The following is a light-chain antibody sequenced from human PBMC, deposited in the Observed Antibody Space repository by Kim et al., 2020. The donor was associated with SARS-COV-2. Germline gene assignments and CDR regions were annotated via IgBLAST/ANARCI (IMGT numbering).Light chain of an antibody. CDR3: CSYTSTNTLVV. J-gene: IGLJ2*01. CDR1: INDIGYYKY. V-gene: IGLV2-14*03. Sequence: QSITIYCTGTINDIGYYKYVSWFQQHPGKVPKLIIYDVNKRPSGISDRFSASKSGSTASLTISGLLAEDEADYYCCSYTSTNTLVVFGGGTQLTVL. CDR2: DVN.